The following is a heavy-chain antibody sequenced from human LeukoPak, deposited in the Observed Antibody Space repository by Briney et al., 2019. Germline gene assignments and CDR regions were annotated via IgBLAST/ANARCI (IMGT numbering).Heavy chain of an antibody. D-gene: IGHD2-8*01. CDR2: IYSGGST. J-gene: IGHJ6*03. Sequence: GGSLRLSCTASGFTFSSYWMSWVRQAPGKGLEWVSVIYSGGSTYYADSVKGRFTISRDNSKNTLYLQMNSLRAEDTAVYYCAKDRCSNGIGCYYYYMDVWGKGTTVTISS. CDR3: AKDRCSNGIGCYYYYMDV. CDR1: GFTFSSYW. V-gene: IGHV3-53*01.